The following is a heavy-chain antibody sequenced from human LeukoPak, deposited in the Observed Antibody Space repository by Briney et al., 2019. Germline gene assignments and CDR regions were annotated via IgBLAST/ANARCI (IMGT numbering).Heavy chain of an antibody. J-gene: IGHJ4*02. V-gene: IGHV4-30-4*01. CDR3: ARETGLYYFDY. D-gene: IGHD1-14*01. CDR2: IYYSGST. Sequence: PSETLPLTCTVSGGSISSGDYYWNWIRQPPGRGLEWIGHIYYSGSTYYNPPLKSRVTISVDTSKNQFSLKLSSVTAADTAVYFCARETGLYYFDYWGQGTLVTVSS. CDR1: GGSISSGDYY.